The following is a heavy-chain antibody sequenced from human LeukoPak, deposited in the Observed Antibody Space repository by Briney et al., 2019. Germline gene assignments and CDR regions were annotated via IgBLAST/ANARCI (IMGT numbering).Heavy chain of an antibody. V-gene: IGHV4-61*08. J-gene: IGHJ4*02. CDR2: IFYSGST. Sequence: SQTLSLTCTVSGGSISSGGYYWSWIRQPPGKGLEWIGYIFYSGSTNYNPSLKSRVTISIDTSQNQFSLRLTSVTAADTAVYYCARRIPTMVGFDYWGQGTLVTVSS. CDR3: ARRIPTMVGFDY. D-gene: IGHD3-10*01. CDR1: GGSISSGGYY.